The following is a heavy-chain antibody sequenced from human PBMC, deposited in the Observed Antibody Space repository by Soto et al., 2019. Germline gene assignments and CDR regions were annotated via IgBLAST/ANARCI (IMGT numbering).Heavy chain of an antibody. Sequence: QVQLVQSGAEVKKPGSSVKVSCKASGGTFSSYAISWVRQAPGQGLEWMGGIIPIFGTANYAQKFQGRVTITADKTARGAYLELGDLRYAARAVYCCARGRGGGYGDYVYSRPYYYGMDVWGQGPTVTVSS. D-gene: IGHD4-17*01. CDR1: GGTFSSYA. J-gene: IGHJ6*02. CDR2: IIPIFGTA. V-gene: IGHV1-69*06. CDR3: ARGRGGGYGDYVYSRPYYYGMDV.